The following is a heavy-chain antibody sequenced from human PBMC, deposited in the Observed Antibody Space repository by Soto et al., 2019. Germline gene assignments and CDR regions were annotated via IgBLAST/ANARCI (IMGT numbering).Heavy chain of an antibody. J-gene: IGHJ4*02. V-gene: IGHV3-74*01. D-gene: IGHD1-7*01. CDR3: ARAGDWNYVQDF. CDR2: INSDGTRI. Sequence: EVQLVESGGGLVQPGGSLRLSCAASGFTFTNYRIHWVRQAPGKGLVWVARINSDGTRINYADSVKGRFTISRDNAKNTVFLLMNSLRDEDSAVYFCARAGDWNYVQDFWGQGTLVTVSS. CDR1: GFTFTNYR.